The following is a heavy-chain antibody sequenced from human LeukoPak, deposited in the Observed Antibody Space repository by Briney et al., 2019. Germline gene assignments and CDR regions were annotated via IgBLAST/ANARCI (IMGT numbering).Heavy chain of an antibody. D-gene: IGHD5-18*01. CDR2: VSYDGGNE. Sequence: GRSLRLSCAASGFTFSDFTMHWVRQAPGKGLEWVAVVSYDGGNEYYADSVKGRFTISRDNSKKTLYLQMDSLRPEDTAVYYCATNPRGYIYGNPDYWGQGTLVTVSS. CDR3: ATNPRGYIYGNPDY. J-gene: IGHJ4*02. CDR1: GFTFSDFT. V-gene: IGHV3-30-3*02.